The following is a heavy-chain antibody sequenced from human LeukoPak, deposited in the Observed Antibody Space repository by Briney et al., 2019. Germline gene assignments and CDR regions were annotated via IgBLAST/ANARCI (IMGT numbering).Heavy chain of an antibody. J-gene: IGHJ4*02. CDR3: ARDGGCSSPSCPLHPCDY. Sequence: GASVKVSCKASGYTFTSYGISWVRQAPGQGLEWMGWINPNSGGTNYAQKFQGRVTMTRDTSISTAYMELSRLRSDDTAVYYCARDGGCSSPSCPLHPCDYWGQGTLVTVSS. CDR1: GYTFTSYG. D-gene: IGHD2-2*01. CDR2: INPNSGGT. V-gene: IGHV1-2*02.